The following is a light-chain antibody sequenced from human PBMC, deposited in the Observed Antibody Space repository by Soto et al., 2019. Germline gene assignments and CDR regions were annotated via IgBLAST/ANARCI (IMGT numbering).Light chain of an antibody. CDR3: QQYGSSPWT. Sequence: EIVLTQSPGTLSLSQGEGATLSCRASQSVSSSYFAWYQQKPGQAPRLLIYGASSRATGIPDRFSGSGSGTDFTLPISRLEPEDFAVYYCQQYGSSPWTFGQGTKVATK. CDR2: GAS. V-gene: IGKV3-20*01. J-gene: IGKJ1*01. CDR1: QSVSSSY.